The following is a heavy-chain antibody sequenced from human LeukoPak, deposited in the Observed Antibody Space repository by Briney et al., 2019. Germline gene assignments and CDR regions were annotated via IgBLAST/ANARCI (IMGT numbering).Heavy chain of an antibody. CDR3: AKEVGGWPTHAFDY. J-gene: IGHJ4*02. D-gene: IGHD1-26*01. CDR1: GFTFSTYA. V-gene: IGHV3-23*01. CDR2: ISGSGGST. Sequence: GGSLRLSCSTSGFTFSTYAMSWVRPAPGRGLEWVSTISGSGGSTYYADSVKGRFTISRDNSKNTLCLQMNSLRAEDTAVYYCAKEVGGWPTHAFDYWGQGPLVTVSS.